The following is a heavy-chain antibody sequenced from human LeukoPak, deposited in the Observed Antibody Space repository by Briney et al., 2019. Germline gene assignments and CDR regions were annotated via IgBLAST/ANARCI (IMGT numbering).Heavy chain of an antibody. V-gene: IGHV1-2*02. CDR3: ARGITMASRFDP. CDR2: INPNSGGT. Sequence: ASVKVSCKASGYTFTGYYMHWVRQAPGQGLEWMGCINPNSGGTNYAQKSQGRVTMTRDTSISTAYMEMNRLRSDDTAVYYCARGITMASRFDPWGRGTLVTVSS. D-gene: IGHD3-10*01. J-gene: IGHJ5*02. CDR1: GYTFTGYY.